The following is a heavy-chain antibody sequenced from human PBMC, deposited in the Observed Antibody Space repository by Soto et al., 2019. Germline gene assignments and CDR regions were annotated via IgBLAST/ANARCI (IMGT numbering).Heavy chain of an antibody. Sequence: SETLSLTCAVYGGSFSGYYWSWIRQPPGKGLEWIGEINHSGSTNYNPSLKSRVTISVDTSKNQFSLKLSSVTAADTAVYYCARHSSGWYSDFQHWGQGTLVTVSS. CDR3: ARHSSGWYSDFQH. V-gene: IGHV4-34*01. J-gene: IGHJ1*01. CDR2: INHSGST. CDR1: GGSFSGYY. D-gene: IGHD6-19*01.